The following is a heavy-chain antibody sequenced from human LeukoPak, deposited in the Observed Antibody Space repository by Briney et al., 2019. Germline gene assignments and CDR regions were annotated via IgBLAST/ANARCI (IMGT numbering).Heavy chain of an antibody. V-gene: IGHV3-30*01. Sequence: HAGGSLRLSCAASGFTFSSYAMHWVRQAPGKGLEWVAVISYDGSNKYYADSVKGRFTISRDNSKNTLYLQMNSLRAEDTAVYYCASPHIAAAKGRSHLLPDGYWGQRTLVTVSS. D-gene: IGHD6-13*01. J-gene: IGHJ4*02. CDR1: GFTFSSYA. CDR2: ISYDGSNK. CDR3: ASPHIAAAKGRSHLLPDGY.